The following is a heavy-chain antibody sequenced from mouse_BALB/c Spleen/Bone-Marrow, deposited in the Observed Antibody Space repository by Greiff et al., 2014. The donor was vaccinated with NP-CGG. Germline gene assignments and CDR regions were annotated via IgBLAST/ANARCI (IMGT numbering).Heavy chain of an antibody. D-gene: IGHD2-14*01. CDR1: GFTFSDYY. CDR3: ARDGDYRYAWFAY. Sequence: DVQLVESGGGVVKPGGSLKLSCAASGFTFSDYYMYWVRQTPEKRLEWVATISDAGSYTYYPDSVKGRFTISRDNAKNNLYLQMISLKSEDTAMYYCARDGDYRYAWFAYWGQGTLVTVST. CDR2: ISDAGSYT. V-gene: IGHV5-4*02. J-gene: IGHJ3*01.